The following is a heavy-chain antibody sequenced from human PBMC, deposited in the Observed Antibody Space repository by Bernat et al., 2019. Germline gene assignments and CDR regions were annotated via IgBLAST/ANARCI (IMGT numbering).Heavy chain of an antibody. J-gene: IGHJ3*02. V-gene: IGHV3-23*01. CDR3: AKDRMGCSSTSCYMTDAFAI. Sequence: EVQLLESGGGLVQPGGSLRLSCAASGFTFSSYSMSWVRQAPGKGLEWVSAISGSGGSTYYADSVKGRFTISRDNSKNTLYLQMNSLRAEDTAVYYCAKDRMGCSSTSCYMTDAFAIWGQGTMVTVSS. D-gene: IGHD2-2*02. CDR2: ISGSGGST. CDR1: GFTFSSYS.